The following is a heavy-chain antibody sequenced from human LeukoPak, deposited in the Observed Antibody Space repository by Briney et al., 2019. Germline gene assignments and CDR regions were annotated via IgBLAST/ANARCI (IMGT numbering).Heavy chain of an antibody. CDR2: INHSGST. CDR1: GGSFSGYY. D-gene: IGHD3-3*02. Sequence: SETLSLTCAVYGGSFSGYYWSWIRQPPGKGLEWIGEINHSGSTNYNPSLKSRVTISVDTSKNQFSLKLSSVTAADTAVYYCARGFELGYYYYGMDVWGQGTTVTVSS. J-gene: IGHJ6*02. CDR3: ARGFELGYYYYGMDV. V-gene: IGHV4-34*01.